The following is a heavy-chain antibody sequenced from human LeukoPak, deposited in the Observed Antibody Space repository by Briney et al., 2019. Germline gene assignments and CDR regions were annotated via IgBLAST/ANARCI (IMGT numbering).Heavy chain of an antibody. D-gene: IGHD2-15*01. CDR1: TYTFTGNY. J-gene: IGHJ5*02. CDR2: INPNSGGT. CDR3: ARDEHCSGGSCYSSNWFYP. V-gene: IGHV1-2*02. Sequence: ASVKVSCKASTYTFTGNYMHWVRQAPGRGLEWMGWINPNSGGTNYAQKFQGRVAMTRDTSISTAYMELSRLRSDDTAVYYCARDEHCSGGSCYSSNWFYPWGQGTLVTVSS.